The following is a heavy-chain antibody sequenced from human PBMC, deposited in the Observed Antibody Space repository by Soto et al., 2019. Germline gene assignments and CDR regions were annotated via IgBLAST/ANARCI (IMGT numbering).Heavy chain of an antibody. CDR1: GFTFSSYA. D-gene: IGHD6-6*01. CDR3: AKEDSNSLGMDA. CDR2: ISGSGGNT. V-gene: IGHV3-23*01. J-gene: IGHJ6*02. Sequence: EVQLLESGGGLVQPGGSLRLSCAASGFTFSSYAMSWVRQAPGKGLQWVSAISGSGGNTYYTDSVKGRFAISRDDSKNTLDLQMSSLRAEDTAVYYCAKEDSNSLGMDAWGQGTTVTVSS.